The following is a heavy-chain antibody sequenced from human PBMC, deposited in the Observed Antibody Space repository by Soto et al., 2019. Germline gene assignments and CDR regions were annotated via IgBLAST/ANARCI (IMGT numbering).Heavy chain of an antibody. V-gene: IGHV4-30-4*01. CDR1: GDSISIGYYY. J-gene: IGHJ4*02. D-gene: IGHD3-10*01. Sequence: SETLSLTCIVSGDSISIGYYYWSWIRQSPGKGLEWIGYIYYSGSTDNNPSLKSRVTISRDTSKNQFSLHLTSVTAADTAVYYCARGRGAPNYFDFWGPGTLVT. CDR3: ARGRGAPNYFDF. CDR2: IYYSGST.